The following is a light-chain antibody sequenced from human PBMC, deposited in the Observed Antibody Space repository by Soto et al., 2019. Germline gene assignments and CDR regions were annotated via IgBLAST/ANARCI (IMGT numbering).Light chain of an antibody. CDR1: QSVSSSY. V-gene: IGKV3-20*01. CDR2: GAS. J-gene: IGKJ2*01. CDR3: QQYGRT. Sequence: VLTQSPGTLSLSAGERATLSCRASQSVSSSYLAWYQQKPGQAPRLLIFGASTRATGISDRFRGSGSGTDFTLNINRLEPEDFAVYYCQQYGRTVGQGTRWIS.